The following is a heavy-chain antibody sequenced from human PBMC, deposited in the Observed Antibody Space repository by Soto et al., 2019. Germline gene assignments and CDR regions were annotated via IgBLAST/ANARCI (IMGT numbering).Heavy chain of an antibody. Sequence: SETLSLTCAVYGGSFSGYYWSWIRQPPGKGLEWIGEINHSGSTNYNPSLKSRVTISVDTSKNQFSLKLSSVTAADTAVYYCARGHDYGDYGWGQRTLVTVSS. J-gene: IGHJ4*02. V-gene: IGHV4-34*01. D-gene: IGHD4-17*01. CDR1: GGSFSGYY. CDR2: INHSGST. CDR3: ARGHDYGDYG.